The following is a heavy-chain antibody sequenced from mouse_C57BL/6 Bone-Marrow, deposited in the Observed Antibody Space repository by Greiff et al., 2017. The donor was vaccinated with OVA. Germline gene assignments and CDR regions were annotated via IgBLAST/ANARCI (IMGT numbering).Heavy chain of an antibody. Sequence: QVQLQQPGAELVRPGSSVKLSCKASGYTFPSYWMHWVKQRPIQGLEWMGNIDASDSETHDNQKFKDKATLTVDKSSSTAYMQLSRLTSEDSAVFYCASDLRCGDYFDYWGQGTTLTVSS. CDR3: ASDLRCGDYFDY. V-gene: IGHV1-52*01. CDR2: IDASDSET. CDR1: GYTFPSYW. J-gene: IGHJ2*01. D-gene: IGHD1-1*02.